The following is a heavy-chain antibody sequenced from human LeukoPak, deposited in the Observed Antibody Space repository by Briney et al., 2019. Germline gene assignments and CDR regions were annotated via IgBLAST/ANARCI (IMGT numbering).Heavy chain of an antibody. CDR3: ARDPITIFGVATKRDGGGWFDY. J-gene: IGHJ4*02. D-gene: IGHD3-3*01. CDR2: IYYSGST. CDR1: GGSISSYY. V-gene: IGHV4-59*12. Sequence: SETLSLTCTVSGGSISSYYWSWIRQPPGKGLEWIGYIYYSGSTNYNPSLKSRVTISVDTSKNQFSLKLSSVTAADTAVYYCARDPITIFGVATKRDGGGWFDYWGQGTLVTVSS.